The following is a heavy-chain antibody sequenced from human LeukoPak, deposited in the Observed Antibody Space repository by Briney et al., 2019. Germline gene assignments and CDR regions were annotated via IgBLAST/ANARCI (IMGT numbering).Heavy chain of an antibody. Sequence: GGSLRLSCAASGFTFSTHGMNWVRQAPGQGLEWVSYISASSSTIYYADSVKGRFTVSRDNAKNSLYLQMDSLRAEDTAVYYCARESITLFGVIITWGQGTLVTVSS. CDR3: ARESITLFGVIIT. V-gene: IGHV3-48*01. CDR1: GFTFSTHG. J-gene: IGHJ5*02. D-gene: IGHD3-3*01. CDR2: ISASSSTI.